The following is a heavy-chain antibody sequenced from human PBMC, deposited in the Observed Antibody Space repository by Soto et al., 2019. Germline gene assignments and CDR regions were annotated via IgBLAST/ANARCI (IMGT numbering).Heavy chain of an antibody. CDR2: IYYSGST. CDR1: GGSISSYY. V-gene: IGHV4-59*01. J-gene: IGHJ5*02. D-gene: IGHD3-3*01. CDR3: ARGGRRIFGVVIIQYDRIQNWFDP. Sequence: NPSETLSLTCTVSGGSISSYYWSWIRQPPGKGLEWIGYIYYSGSTNYNPSLKSRVTISVDTSKNQFSLKLSSVTAADTAVYYCARGGRRIFGVVIIQYDRIQNWFDPWGQGTLVTVSS.